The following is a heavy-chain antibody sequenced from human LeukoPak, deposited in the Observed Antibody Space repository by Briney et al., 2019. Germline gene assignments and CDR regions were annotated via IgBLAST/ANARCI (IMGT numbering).Heavy chain of an antibody. J-gene: IGHJ4*02. Sequence: SVKVSCKASGGTFSSYAISWVRQAPGQGLEWMGGIIPIFGTANYAQKFQGRVTITADKSTSTAYMELSSLRSEDTAVYYCARAGVLERRFDYWGQGTLVTVSS. CDR2: IIPIFGTA. D-gene: IGHD1-1*01. CDR3: ARAGVLERRFDY. V-gene: IGHV1-69*06. CDR1: GGTFSSYA.